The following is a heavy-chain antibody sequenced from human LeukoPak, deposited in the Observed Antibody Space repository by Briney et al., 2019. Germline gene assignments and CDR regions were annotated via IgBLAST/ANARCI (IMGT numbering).Heavy chain of an antibody. CDR2: IYYGGST. Sequence: PSETLSLTCTVSGGSVSSGGYYWSWIRQHPGKGLEWIGYIYYGGSTYYNPSLKSRVTISVDTSKNQFSLKLSSVTAADTAVYYCARTAHYDSSVDYWGQGTLVTVSS. V-gene: IGHV4-31*03. CDR3: ARTAHYDSSVDY. D-gene: IGHD3-22*01. CDR1: GGSVSSGGYY. J-gene: IGHJ4*02.